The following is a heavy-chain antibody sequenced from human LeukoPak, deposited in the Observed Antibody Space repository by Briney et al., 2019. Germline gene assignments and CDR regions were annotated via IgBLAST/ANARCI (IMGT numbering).Heavy chain of an antibody. J-gene: IGHJ6*03. CDR2: INWNGGST. D-gene: IGHD5-12*01. V-gene: IGHV3-20*04. CDR1: GFTFSSYG. Sequence: PGGSLRLSCAASGFTFSSYGMSWVRQAPGKGLEWVSGINWNGGSTGYADSVKGRFTISRDNAKNSLYLQMNSLRAEDTALYYCARDRLDIVATAWAYYYYYMDVWGKGTTVTVSS. CDR3: ARDRLDIVATAWAYYYYYMDV.